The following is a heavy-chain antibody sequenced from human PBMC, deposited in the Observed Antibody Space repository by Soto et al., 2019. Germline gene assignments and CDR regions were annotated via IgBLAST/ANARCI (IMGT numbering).Heavy chain of an antibody. Sequence: SETLSLTCTVSGGSISSSYWSWIRQPAGKGLEWIGRIYTSGSTNYNPSLKSRVTMSVDTSKKHFSLNLSSVTAAETAAYYCARGNLQNAFDAWGQGTLVTVSS. CDR2: IYTSGST. CDR1: GGSISSSY. J-gene: IGHJ5*02. D-gene: IGHD4-4*01. CDR3: ARGNLQNAFDA. V-gene: IGHV4-4*07.